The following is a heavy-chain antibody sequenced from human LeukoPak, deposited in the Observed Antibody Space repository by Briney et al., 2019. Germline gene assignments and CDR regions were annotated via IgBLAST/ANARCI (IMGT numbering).Heavy chain of an antibody. V-gene: IGHV1-2*02. J-gene: IGHJ3*02. CDR3: VRDLRFGWELLEGHDAFDI. CDR1: GYTFTGYY. D-gene: IGHD1-26*01. CDR2: INPNSGGT. Sequence: ASVKVSCKASGYTFTGYYMHWVRQAPGQGLEWMGWINPNSGGTNYAQKFQGRVTMTRDTSISTAYMELSRLRSDDTTVYYCVRDLRFGWELLEGHDAFDIWGQGTMVTVSS.